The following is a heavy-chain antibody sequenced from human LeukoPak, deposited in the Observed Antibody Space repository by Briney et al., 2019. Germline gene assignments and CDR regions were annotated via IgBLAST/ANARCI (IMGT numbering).Heavy chain of an antibody. CDR2: IIPIFGTA. CDR1: RGTFSSYA. Sequence: SVNVSCKASRGTFSSYAISWVRQAPGQGLEWMGGIIPIFGTANYAQKFQGRVTITADESTSTAYMELSSLRSEDTAVYYCARERLQSPKYYFDYWGQETLVTVSS. V-gene: IGHV1-69*13. J-gene: IGHJ4*02. D-gene: IGHD5-24*01. CDR3: ARERLQSPKYYFDY.